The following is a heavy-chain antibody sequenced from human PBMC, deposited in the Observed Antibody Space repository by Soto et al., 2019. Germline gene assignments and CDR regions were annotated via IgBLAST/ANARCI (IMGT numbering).Heavy chain of an antibody. CDR3: ARHAMRYYYDSSGPFDY. CDR1: GGSISSYY. D-gene: IGHD3-22*01. J-gene: IGHJ4*02. Sequence: SETLSLTCTVSGGSISSYYWSWIRQPPGKGLEWIGYIYYSGSTNYNPSLKSRVTISVDTSKNQFSLKLSSVTAADTAVYYCARHAMRYYYDSSGPFDYWGQGTLVTVSS. CDR2: IYYSGST. V-gene: IGHV4-59*08.